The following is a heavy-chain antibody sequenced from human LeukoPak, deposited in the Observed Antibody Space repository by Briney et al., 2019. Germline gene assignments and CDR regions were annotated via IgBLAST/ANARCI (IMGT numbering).Heavy chain of an antibody. CDR2: ISGSGGST. CDR3: ARVKFTDFDY. V-gene: IGHV3-23*01. CDR1: GFTFSSYA. Sequence: PGGSLRLSCAASGFTFSSYAMSWVRQAPGKGLEWVSAISGSGGSTYYADSVKGRFTISRDNAKNSLYLQMSSLRAEDTAVYYCARVKFTDFDYWGQGTLVTVSS. J-gene: IGHJ4*02.